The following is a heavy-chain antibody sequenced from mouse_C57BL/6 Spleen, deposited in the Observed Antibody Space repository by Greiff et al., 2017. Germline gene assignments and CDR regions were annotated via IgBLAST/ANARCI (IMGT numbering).Heavy chain of an antibody. J-gene: IGHJ2*01. CDR3: ARGVGYYFDY. Sequence: EVQVVESGGGLVKPGGSLKLSCAASGFTFSDYGMHWVRQAPEKGLEWVAYISSGSSTLYYADTVKGRFTISRDNAKNTLFLQMTSLRSENTAMYYCARGVGYYFDYGGQGTTLTVSS. CDR2: ISSGSSTL. D-gene: IGHD6-1*01. CDR1: GFTFSDYG. V-gene: IGHV5-17*01.